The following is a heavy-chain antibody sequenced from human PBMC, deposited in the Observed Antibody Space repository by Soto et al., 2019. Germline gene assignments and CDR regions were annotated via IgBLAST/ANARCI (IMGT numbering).Heavy chain of an antibody. Sequence: ASVKVSCKASGYTFTGYYMHWVRQAPGQGLGWMGWINPNSGGTNYAQKFQGWVTMTRDTSISTAYMELSRLRSDDTAVYYCARGRHWFTSVYFGMGVCGKGCTGT. CDR1: GYTFTGYY. J-gene: IGHJ6*04. CDR3: ARGRHWFTSVYFGMGV. D-gene: IGHD3-9*01. V-gene: IGHV1-2*04. CDR2: INPNSGGT.